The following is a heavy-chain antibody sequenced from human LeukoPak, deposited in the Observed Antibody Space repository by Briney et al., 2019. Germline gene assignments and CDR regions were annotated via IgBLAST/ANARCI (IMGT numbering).Heavy chain of an antibody. CDR2: INPNSGGT. D-gene: IGHD2-2*01. Sequence: ASVKVSCKASGYTFTGYYMHWVRQAPGQGLEWMGWINPNSGGTNYAQKFQGRVTMTRDTSISTVYMELSRLRSDDTAVYYCARVGYCSSTSCSGDYWGQGTLVTVSS. CDR3: ARVGYCSSTSCSGDY. V-gene: IGHV1-2*02. J-gene: IGHJ4*02. CDR1: GYTFTGYY.